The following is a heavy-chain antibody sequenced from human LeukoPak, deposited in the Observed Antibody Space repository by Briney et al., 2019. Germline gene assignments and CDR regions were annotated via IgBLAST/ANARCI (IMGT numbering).Heavy chain of an antibody. CDR1: GFTFSSYS. V-gene: IGHV3-21*01. J-gene: IGHJ3*02. CDR3: ARDSRGVLAVQIRDDAFDI. Sequence: PGGSLRLSCAASGFTFSSYSMNWVRQAPGKGLEWVSSISSSSSYIYYADSVKGRFTISRDNAKNSLYLQMNSLRAEDTAVYYCARDSRGVLAVQIRDDAFDIWGQGTMVTVSS. D-gene: IGHD3-10*01. CDR2: ISSSSSYI.